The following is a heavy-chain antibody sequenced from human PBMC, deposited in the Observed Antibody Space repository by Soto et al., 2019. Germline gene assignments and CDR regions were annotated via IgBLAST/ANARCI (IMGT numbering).Heavy chain of an antibody. V-gene: IGHV4-34*01. J-gene: IGHJ6*02. Sequence: PSETLSLTCAVYGGSFSGYYWSWIRQPPGKGLEWIGEINHSGSTNYNPSLKSRVTISVDTSKNQFSLKLSSVTAADTAVYYCARRAVLDFGVVREGYYYYGMDVWGQGTTVTVSS. CDR3: ARRAVLDFGVVREGYYYYGMDV. D-gene: IGHD3-3*01. CDR2: INHSGST. CDR1: GGSFSGYY.